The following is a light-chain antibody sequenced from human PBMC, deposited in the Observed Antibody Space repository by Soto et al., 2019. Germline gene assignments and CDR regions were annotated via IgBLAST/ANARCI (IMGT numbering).Light chain of an antibody. CDR1: SSDVGGYNY. J-gene: IGLJ3*02. V-gene: IGLV2-8*01. CDR3: TSYAGSNIWV. Sequence: QSVPTQPPSASGSPGQSVTISCTGTSSDVGGYNYVSWYQQYPGKAPKLMIYEVSKRPSGVPDRFSGSKSGKTASLTVSGLQPEDEADYYCTSYAGSNIWVFGGGTKLTVL. CDR2: EVS.